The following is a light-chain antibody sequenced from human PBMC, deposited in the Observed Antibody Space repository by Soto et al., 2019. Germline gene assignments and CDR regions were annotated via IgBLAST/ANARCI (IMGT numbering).Light chain of an antibody. CDR1: SSDIGIYKY. Sequence: QSALTQPASVSGSPGQSIAISCTGSSSDIGIYKYVSWYQQHPGKVPKLIIYEVTNRPSGVSNRFSGSKSGNTASLTISGLQAEDEADYYCSSYAGSINPYVFGTGTKLTVL. CDR2: EVT. J-gene: IGLJ1*01. V-gene: IGLV2-14*01. CDR3: SSYAGSINPYV.